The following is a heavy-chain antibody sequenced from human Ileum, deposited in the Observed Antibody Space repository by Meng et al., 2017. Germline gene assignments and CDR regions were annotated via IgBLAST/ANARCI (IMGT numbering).Heavy chain of an antibody. D-gene: IGHD3-22*01. J-gene: IGHJ4*02. V-gene: IGHV4-61*01. CDR3: ARGHYDKYFDS. Sequence: GQVEESGPGLVGPSETLSIPCTISGGSVNTGSYDWSWIRQPPGKGLEWIGYMYFSGSTKYNASLKSRVSISVDTSKKQFSLNLTSVTAADTAVYYCARGHYDKYFDSWGQGTLVTVSS. CDR1: GGSVNTGSYD. CDR2: MYFSGST.